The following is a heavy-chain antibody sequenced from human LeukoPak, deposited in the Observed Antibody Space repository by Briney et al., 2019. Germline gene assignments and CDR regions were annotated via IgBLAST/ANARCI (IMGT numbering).Heavy chain of an antibody. CDR3: ARAGVVVTAPVYYFDY. CDR1: GYTFTSYY. Sequence: ASVKVSCKASGYTFTSYYMHWVRQAPGQGLEWMGIINPSGGSTSYAQKFQGRVTMTRDTSTSTVYMELSSLRSEDTAVYYCARAGVVVTAPVYYFDYRGQGTLVTVSS. D-gene: IGHD2-21*02. J-gene: IGHJ4*02. V-gene: IGHV1-46*01. CDR2: INPSGGST.